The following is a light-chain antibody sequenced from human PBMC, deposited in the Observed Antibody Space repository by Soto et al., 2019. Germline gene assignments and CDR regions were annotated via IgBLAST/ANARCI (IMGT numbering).Light chain of an antibody. CDR3: QQYGSSPLT. V-gene: IGKV3-20*01. J-gene: IGKJ4*01. CDR1: QSVTSSY. Sequence: EIVLTQSPGTLCLSPGERATLSCRASQSVTSSYLAWYQQKPGQAPRLLIYGASSRASGTPDRFSGSGSGTEFTLTISRLEPGDSAVYYCQQYGSSPLTFGGGTKVEIK. CDR2: GAS.